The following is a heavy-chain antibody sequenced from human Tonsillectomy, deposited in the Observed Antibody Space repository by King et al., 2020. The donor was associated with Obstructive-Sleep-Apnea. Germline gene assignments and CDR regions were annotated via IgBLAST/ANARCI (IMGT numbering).Heavy chain of an antibody. CDR3: AKGSVTMIVVARTLDY. V-gene: IGHV3-23*04. J-gene: IGHJ4*02. D-gene: IGHD3-22*01. CDR1: GFTFSSYA. CDR2: MSGSGGST. Sequence: VQLVESGGGLVQPGGSLRLSCAASGFTFSSYAMSWVRQAPGKGLEWVSAMSGSGGSTNYADSVKGRFTISRDNSKNTLYLQMNSLRAEDTAVYYCAKGSVTMIVVARTLDYWGQGTLVTVSS.